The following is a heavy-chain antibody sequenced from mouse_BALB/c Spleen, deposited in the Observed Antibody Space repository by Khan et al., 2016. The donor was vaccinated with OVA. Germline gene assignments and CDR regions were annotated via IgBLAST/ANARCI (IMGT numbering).Heavy chain of an antibody. J-gene: IGHJ3*01. Sequence: VQLQQSGAELVRPGALVKLSCKASGFNIKDYYMHWVKQRPEQGLEWIGWIAPDNVDRIYDPKFPGKASITSAPSSTTASLQRSSLTSEDAAVYYCVRLGYGNYWFAYWGQGTLVTVAA. D-gene: IGHD2-10*02. V-gene: IGHV14-1*02. CDR2: IAPDNVDR. CDR3: VRLGYGNYWFAY. CDR1: GFNIKDYY.